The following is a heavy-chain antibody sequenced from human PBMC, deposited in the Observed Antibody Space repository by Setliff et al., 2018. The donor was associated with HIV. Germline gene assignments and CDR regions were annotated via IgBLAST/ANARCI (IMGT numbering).Heavy chain of an antibody. CDR3: ARNIENFWSGYIR. V-gene: IGHV4-59*01. D-gene: IGHD3-3*01. Sequence: SETLSLTCTVSGGSISSYYWNWIRQPPGKGLEWIGYIYYSGSTNYNPSLKSRVTISVDTSKNQFSLKLTSVTAADTAVYYCARNIENFWSGYIRWGQGTLVTVSS. J-gene: IGHJ4*02. CDR1: GGSISSYY. CDR2: IYYSGST.